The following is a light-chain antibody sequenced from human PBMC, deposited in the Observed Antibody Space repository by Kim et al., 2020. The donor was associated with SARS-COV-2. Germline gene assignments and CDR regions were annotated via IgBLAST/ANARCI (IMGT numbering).Light chain of an antibody. CDR3: QLYYGAALVL. CDR2: NTS. J-gene: IGLJ2*01. Sequence: QAVVTQEPSLTVSPGGTVTLTCASSTGAVTSGYFPSWFQQKVGQAPRALNFNTSNKHSWTPARFSGSLLGGKAALTLSGVQPEDEADYYCQLYYGAALVLFGGGTQLTVL. V-gene: IGLV7-43*01. CDR1: TGAVTSGYF.